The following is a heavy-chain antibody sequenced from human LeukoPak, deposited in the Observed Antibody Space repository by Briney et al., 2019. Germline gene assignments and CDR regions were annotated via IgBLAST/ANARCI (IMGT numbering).Heavy chain of an antibody. D-gene: IGHD5-12*01. CDR2: IYSGGST. V-gene: IGHV3-66*01. CDR3: ARLDRSGYPFDY. CDR1: GFTVSSNY. Sequence: PGGSLRLSSAASGFTVSSNYMSWVRQAPGKGLEWVSVIYSGGSTYYADSVKGRFTISRDNSKNTLYLQMNSLRAEDTAVYYCARLDRSGYPFDYWGQGTLVTVSS. J-gene: IGHJ4*02.